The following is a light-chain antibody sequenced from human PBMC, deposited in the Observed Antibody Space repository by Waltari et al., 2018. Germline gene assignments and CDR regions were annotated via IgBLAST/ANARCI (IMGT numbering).Light chain of an antibody. V-gene: IGKV1-5*03. Sequence: DIQMTQSLPPLSAPVGDQVTITCRASQSVSPWLDWYQQKPGKAPKLLIYQASNFENGAPSRFSGSGSGTEFTLTISSLQPDDFATYYCQQYHSFSVTFGGGTKVEIK. CDR2: QAS. CDR3: QQYHSFSVT. J-gene: IGKJ4*01. CDR1: QSVSPW.